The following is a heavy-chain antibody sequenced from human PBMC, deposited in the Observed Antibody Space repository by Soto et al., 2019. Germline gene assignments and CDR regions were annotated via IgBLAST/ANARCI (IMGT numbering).Heavy chain of an antibody. Sequence: SVKVSCKASGGTFSSYAISWVRQAPGQGLEWMGGIIPIFGTANYAQKFQGRVTITADKSTSTAYMELSSLRSEDTAVYYCARTTVIDRYFDYWGQGTLVTVSS. CDR2: IIPIFGTA. D-gene: IGHD4-17*01. V-gene: IGHV1-69*06. CDR3: ARTTVIDRYFDY. CDR1: GGTFSSYA. J-gene: IGHJ4*02.